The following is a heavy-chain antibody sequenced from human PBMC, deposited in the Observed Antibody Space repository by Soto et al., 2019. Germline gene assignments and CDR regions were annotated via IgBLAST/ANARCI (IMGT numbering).Heavy chain of an antibody. V-gene: IGHV4-34*02. D-gene: IGHD5-12*01. J-gene: IGHJ4*02. Sequence: QVQLQQWGAGLLKPSETLSLTCAVYGESFSGYYWSWIRQPPGKGLEWIGEINHSGSTNYNPSIKSRVTMSVDTSNNQFSLKLSSVTAADTAMYYCAGNIVATISSFDYWGQGTLVTVSS. CDR1: GESFSGYY. CDR3: AGNIVATISSFDY. CDR2: INHSGST.